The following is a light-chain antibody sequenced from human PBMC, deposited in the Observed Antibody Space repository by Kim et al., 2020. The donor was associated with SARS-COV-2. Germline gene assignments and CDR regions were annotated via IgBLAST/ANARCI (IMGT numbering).Light chain of an antibody. Sequence: QSALTQPASVSGSPGQSITISCTGTSSDVGGYNYVSWYQQHPGKAPKVMIYDVSKRPSGVSNRFSGSKSGNTASLTISGLQAEDEADYYCGSYTSSSSVIFGGGTQLTVL. CDR3: GSYTSSSSVI. CDR2: DVS. V-gene: IGLV2-14*03. CDR1: SSDVGGYNY. J-gene: IGLJ2*01.